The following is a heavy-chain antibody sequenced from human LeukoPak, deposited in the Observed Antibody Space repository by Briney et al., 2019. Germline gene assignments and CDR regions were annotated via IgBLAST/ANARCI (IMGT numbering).Heavy chain of an antibody. V-gene: IGHV3-21*01. Sequence: GGSLRPSCAASGFTFSSYSMNWVRQAPGKGLEWVSSISSSSSYIYYADSVKGRFTISRDNAKNSLYLQMNSLRAEDTAVYYCARDRIAAAGTPDYWGQGTLVTVSS. D-gene: IGHD6-13*01. CDR1: GFTFSSYS. CDR2: ISSSSSYI. CDR3: ARDRIAAAGTPDY. J-gene: IGHJ4*02.